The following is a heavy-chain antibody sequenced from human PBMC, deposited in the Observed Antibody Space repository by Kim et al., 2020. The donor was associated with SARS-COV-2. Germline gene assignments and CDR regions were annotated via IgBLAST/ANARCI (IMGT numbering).Heavy chain of an antibody. CDR1: GFTFSSYS. J-gene: IGHJ5*02. CDR2: ISSSSYI. D-gene: IGHD3-10*01. V-gene: IGHV3-21*01. CDR3: ARDNPPRYYGSGSYLNWFDP. Sequence: GGSLRPSCAASGFTFSSYSMNWVRQAPGKGLEWVSSISSSSYIYYADSVKGRFTISRDNAKNSLYLQMNSLRAEDTAVYYCARDNPPRYYGSGSYLNWFDPWGQGTMVTVSS.